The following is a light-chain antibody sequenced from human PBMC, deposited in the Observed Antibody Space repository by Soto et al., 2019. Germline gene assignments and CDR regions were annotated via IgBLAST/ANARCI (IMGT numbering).Light chain of an antibody. CDR3: QQLRMYPST. CDR1: QTIDTR. CDR2: DAS. V-gene: IGKV1-5*01. Sequence: DIQMTQSPSSLSSSVGDRVTITCRATQTIDTRLAWYQQKPGEAPKLLIYDASTLYGGVPSRFSGSGSGTDFALTITSLQAEDFATYYCQQLRMYPSTFGGGTKVDIK. J-gene: IGKJ4*01.